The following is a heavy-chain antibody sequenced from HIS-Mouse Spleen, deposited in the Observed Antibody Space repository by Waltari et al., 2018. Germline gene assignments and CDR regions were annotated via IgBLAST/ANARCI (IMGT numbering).Heavy chain of an antibody. V-gene: IGHV4-34*01. J-gene: IGHJ5*02. D-gene: IGHD2-2*01. CDR2: INPSGST. Sequence: QVQLQQWGAGLLTPSETLSLTCAVYCGSFSGYYWSWLRQPPGKGLEWIGEINPSGSTNYNPSLKSRVTISVDTSKNQFSLKLSSVTAADTAVYYCARGLPDIVVVPAAAVKGPWGQGTLVTVSS. CDR1: CGSFSGYY. CDR3: ARGLPDIVVVPAAAVKGP.